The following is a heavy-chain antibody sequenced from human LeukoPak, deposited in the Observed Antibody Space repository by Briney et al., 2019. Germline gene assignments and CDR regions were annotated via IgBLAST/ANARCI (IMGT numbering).Heavy chain of an antibody. J-gene: IGHJ4*02. CDR3: ARVFDS. V-gene: IGHV4-39*07. Sequence: SETLSLTCTVSGGSVSTSDYYWGWIRQSPVKGLEWIGDVFYTGKTNYNPSLRGRASISIDTSKNQFSLKLTYVTAADSAVYYCARVFDSWGQGTLVTVSS. CDR2: VFYTGKT. CDR1: GGSVSTSDYY.